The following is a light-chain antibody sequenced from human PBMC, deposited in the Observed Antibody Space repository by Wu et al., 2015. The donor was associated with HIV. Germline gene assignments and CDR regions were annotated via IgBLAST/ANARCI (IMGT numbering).Light chain of an antibody. CDR2: GAS. V-gene: IGKV3-20*01. Sequence: EIALRQSPGTLSLFPGQRAILSCRASQNVKNRYVAWYQQKPGQAPRLLIFGASSRATGIPDRFSGFGAGTDFSLIISTLEPEDFAMYFCQQYGSSPITFGQGTRLENK. CDR3: QQYGSSPIT. J-gene: IGKJ5*01. CDR1: QNVKNRY.